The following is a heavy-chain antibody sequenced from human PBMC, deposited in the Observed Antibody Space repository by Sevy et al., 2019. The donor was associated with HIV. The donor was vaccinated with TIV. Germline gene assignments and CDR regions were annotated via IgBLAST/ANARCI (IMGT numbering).Heavy chain of an antibody. Sequence: GGSLRLSCAASGFTFSSYWMTWVRQAPGKGLEWVANIKEDGSEKFYVDSVKGRFNISRDNAKNSLYLQMNSLRAEDTAVYYCARPYRTDPFDYSGSGGYYYPSYFDSWGQGTLVTVSS. CDR3: ARPYRTDPFDYSGSGGYYYPSYFDS. CDR2: IKEDGSEK. CDR1: GFTFSSYW. V-gene: IGHV3-7*01. J-gene: IGHJ4*02. D-gene: IGHD3-22*01.